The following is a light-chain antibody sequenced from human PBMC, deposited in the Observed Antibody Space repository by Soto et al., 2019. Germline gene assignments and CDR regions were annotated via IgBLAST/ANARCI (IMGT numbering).Light chain of an antibody. Sequence: LTQPPSASGTPGQRVTISCSGSSSNIGSNTVNWYQQLPGTAPKLLIYTNNQRPSGVPDRFSGSKSGTSASLAISGLQSEDEADYYCAAWDDSFNGNVFGTGTKVTVL. CDR3: AAWDDSFNGNV. CDR1: SSNIGSNT. J-gene: IGLJ1*01. CDR2: TNN. V-gene: IGLV1-44*01.